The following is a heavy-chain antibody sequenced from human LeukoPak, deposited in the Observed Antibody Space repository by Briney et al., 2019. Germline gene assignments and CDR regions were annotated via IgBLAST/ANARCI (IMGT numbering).Heavy chain of an antibody. D-gene: IGHD3-22*01. V-gene: IGHV1-2*02. CDR2: INPNSGGT. CDR1: GYTFTGYY. J-gene: IGHJ6*03. Sequence: APVKVSCKASGYTFTGYYMHWVRQAPGQGLEWMGWINPNSGGTNYAQEFQGRVTMTRDTSISTAYMELSRLRSDDTAVYYCARGGADDSSGYKYYYYYYMDVWGKGTTVTVSS. CDR3: ARGGADDSSGYKYYYYYYMDV.